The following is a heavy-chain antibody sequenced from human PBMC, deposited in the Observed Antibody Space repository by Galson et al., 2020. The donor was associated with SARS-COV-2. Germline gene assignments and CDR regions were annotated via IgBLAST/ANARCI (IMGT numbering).Heavy chain of an antibody. CDR1: GGSISSSSYY. J-gene: IGHJ2*01. CDR3: ASPVVDTAMATYWYFDL. D-gene: IGHD5-18*01. CDR2: IYYSGST. V-gene: IGHV4-39*01. Sequence: LSLTCTVSGGSISSSSYYWGWIRQPPGKGLEWIGSIYYSGSTYYNPSLKSRVTISVDTSKNQFSLKLSSVTAADTAVYYCASPVVDTAMATYWYFDLWGRGTLVTVSS.